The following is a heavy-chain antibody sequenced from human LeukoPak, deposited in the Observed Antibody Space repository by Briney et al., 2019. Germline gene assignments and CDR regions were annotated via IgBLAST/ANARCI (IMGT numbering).Heavy chain of an antibody. CDR2: IYYSGST. Sequence: SETLSLTCTVSGGSISSYYWSWIRQPPGKGPEWIGYIYYSGSTNYNPSLKSRVTISVDTSKNQFSLKLNSVTAADTAVYYCARTYDSPGYYSPDYYYMDVWGKGTTVTISS. CDR3: ARTYDSPGYYSPDYYYMDV. V-gene: IGHV4-59*12. CDR1: GGSISSYY. J-gene: IGHJ6*03. D-gene: IGHD3-22*01.